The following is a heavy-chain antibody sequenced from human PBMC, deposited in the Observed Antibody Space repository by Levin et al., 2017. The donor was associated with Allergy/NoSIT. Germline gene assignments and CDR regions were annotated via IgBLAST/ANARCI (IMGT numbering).Heavy chain of an antibody. V-gene: IGHV3-9*01. D-gene: IGHD3-22*01. CDR2: ISWNSGSI. CDR1: GFTFDDYA. J-gene: IGHJ3*02. CDR3: AKAYREVVTPTWAFDI. Sequence: SLKISCAASGFTFDDYAMHWVRQAPGKGLEWVSGISWNSGSIGYADSVKGRFTISRDNAKNSLYLQMNSLRAEDTALYYCAKAYREVVTPTWAFDIWGQGTMVTVSS.